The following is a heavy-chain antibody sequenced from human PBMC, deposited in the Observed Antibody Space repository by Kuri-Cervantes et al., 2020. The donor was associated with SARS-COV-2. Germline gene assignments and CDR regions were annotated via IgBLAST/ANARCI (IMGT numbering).Heavy chain of an antibody. J-gene: IGHJ6*02. D-gene: IGHD2-2*01. CDR1: GFTFSSYG. Sequence: GGPLRLSCAASGFTFSSYGMHWVRQAPGKGLEWVAVIWYDGSNKYYADSVKGRFTISRDNSKNTLYLQMNSLRAEDTAVYYCARDLGYCSSTSCRYGMDVWGQGTTVTVSS. CDR3: ARDLGYCSSTSCRYGMDV. CDR2: IWYDGSNK. V-gene: IGHV3-33*08.